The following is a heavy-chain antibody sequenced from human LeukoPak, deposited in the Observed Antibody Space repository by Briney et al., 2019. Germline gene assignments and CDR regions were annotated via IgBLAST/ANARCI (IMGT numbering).Heavy chain of an antibody. CDR3: ARDWKGIAAAGTSFLGY. CDR1: GYTFTSYY. CDR2: INAGNGNT. Sequence: GASVKVSCKASGYTFTSYYMHWVRQAPGQRLEWMGWINAGNGNTKYSQKFQGRVTITRDTSASTAYMELSSLRSEDTAVYYCARDWKGIAAAGTSFLGYWGQGTLVTVSS. V-gene: IGHV1-3*01. D-gene: IGHD6-13*01. J-gene: IGHJ4*02.